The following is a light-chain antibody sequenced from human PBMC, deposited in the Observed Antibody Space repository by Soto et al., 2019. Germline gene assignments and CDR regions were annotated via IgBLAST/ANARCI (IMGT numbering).Light chain of an antibody. CDR1: QSIINW. J-gene: IGKJ5*01. CDR2: QAS. Sequence: DIQITQSPSTLSSSVVERLTITCRASQSIINWLAWYQQKPGKAPRFLIHQASVLETGVPSRFSGSGSGTDFTLTISSLQPEDFATYYCQQANSFPITFGQGTRLEIK. V-gene: IGKV1-5*03. CDR3: QQANSFPIT.